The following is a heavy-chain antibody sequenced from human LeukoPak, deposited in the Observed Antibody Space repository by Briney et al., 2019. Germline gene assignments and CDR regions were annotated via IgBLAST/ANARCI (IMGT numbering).Heavy chain of an antibody. CDR3: VRSGGY. CDR1: GFTFSSYE. D-gene: IGHD1-26*01. V-gene: IGHV3-48*03. Sequence: PGGSLRLSCAASGFTFSSYEMNWVRQAPGKGLEWVSFILSSGTTVYYADSVKGRFTISRDNAKNSLCLQMNSLRAEDTAIYYCVRSGGYWGQGTLVTVSS. CDR2: ILSSGTTV. J-gene: IGHJ4*02.